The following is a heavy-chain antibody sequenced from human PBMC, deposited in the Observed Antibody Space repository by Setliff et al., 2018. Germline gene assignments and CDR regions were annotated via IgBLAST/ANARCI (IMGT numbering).Heavy chain of an antibody. D-gene: IGHD2-21*02. V-gene: IGHV4-38-2*02. J-gene: IGHJ4*02. CDR1: GYSISSGYI. Sequence: SETLSLTCTVSGYSISSGYIWCWIRQPPGKGLEWVGNIGHTGSINYNPSLKSRLTISRDTSKNQVSLKLNSVTATDTAVYYCARDLGHGGDSDYWGQGILVTGSS. CDR2: IGHTGSI. CDR3: ARDLGHGGDSDY.